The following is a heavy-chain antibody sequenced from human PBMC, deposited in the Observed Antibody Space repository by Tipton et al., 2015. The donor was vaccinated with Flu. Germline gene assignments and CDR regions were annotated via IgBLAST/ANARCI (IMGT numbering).Heavy chain of an antibody. V-gene: IGHV4-34*01. J-gene: IGHJ6*03. D-gene: IGHD2-2*01. Sequence: TLSLTCAVYGGSFSGYYWSWIRQPPGKGLEWIGEINHSGSTNYNPSLKSRVTISVDTSKNQFSLKLSSVTAADTAVYYCARGRRYCSSTSCYYYYYYYMDVWGKGTTVTVSS. CDR1: GGSFSGYY. CDR2: INHSGST. CDR3: ARGRRYCSSTSCYYYYYYYMDV.